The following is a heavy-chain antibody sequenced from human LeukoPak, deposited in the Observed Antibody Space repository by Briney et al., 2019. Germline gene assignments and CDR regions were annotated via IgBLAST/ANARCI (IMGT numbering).Heavy chain of an antibody. V-gene: IGHV1-2*02. CDR1: GYTFTGYY. CDR2: INPNSGGT. Sequence: ASVKVSCKASGYTFTGYYMHWVRQAPGQGLEWMGWINPNSGGTNYAQKFQGRVTMTRDTSISTAYMELSRLRSDDTAVYYCARINGRRGNYGWYLDYWGQGTLVTVSS. CDR3: ARINGRRGNYGWYLDY. D-gene: IGHD3-10*01. J-gene: IGHJ4*02.